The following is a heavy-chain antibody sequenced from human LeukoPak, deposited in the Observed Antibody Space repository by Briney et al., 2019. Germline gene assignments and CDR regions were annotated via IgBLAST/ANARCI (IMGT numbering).Heavy chain of an antibody. CDR3: ARVEGSYGYFDY. CDR2: INSDGSST. J-gene: IGHJ4*02. Sequence: HPGGSLRLSCAASGFTFSSYWMHWVRQAPGKGLVWVSRINSDGSSTSYADSVKGRFTISRDNAKNTLYLQMNSLRAEDTAVYYCARVEGSYGYFDYWGQGTLVTVSS. CDR1: GFTFSSYW. D-gene: IGHD1-26*01. V-gene: IGHV3-74*01.